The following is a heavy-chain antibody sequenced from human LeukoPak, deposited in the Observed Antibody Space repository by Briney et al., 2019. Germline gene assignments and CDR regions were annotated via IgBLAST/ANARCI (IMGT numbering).Heavy chain of an antibody. Sequence: GASVKVSCKASGYTFTSYYMHWVRQAPGQGLEWMGIINPSGGSASYAQKFQGRVAMTRDTSTSTVYMELSSLRSEDTAVYYCAWGVLTYAFDIWGQGTMVTVSS. D-gene: IGHD4/OR15-4a*01. CDR1: GYTFTSYY. CDR2: INPSGGSA. J-gene: IGHJ3*02. CDR3: AWGVLTYAFDI. V-gene: IGHV1-46*01.